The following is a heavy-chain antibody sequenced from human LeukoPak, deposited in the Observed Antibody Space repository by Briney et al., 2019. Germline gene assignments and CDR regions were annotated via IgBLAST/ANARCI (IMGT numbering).Heavy chain of an antibody. CDR1: GGSISSGDYY. V-gene: IGHV4-30-4*01. CDR2: IYYSGST. J-gene: IGHJ4*02. D-gene: IGHD3-10*01. CDR3: ARGRRFGELLPQVPYYFDY. Sequence: SQTLSLTCTVSGGSISSGDYYWSWIRQPPGKGLEWIGYIYYSGSTYYNPSLKSRVTISVDTSKNQFSLKLSSVTVADTAVYYCARGRRFGELLPQVPYYFDYWGQGTLVTVSS.